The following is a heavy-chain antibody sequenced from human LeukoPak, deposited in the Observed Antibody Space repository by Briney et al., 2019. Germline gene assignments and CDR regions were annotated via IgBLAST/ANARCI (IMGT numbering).Heavy chain of an antibody. CDR1: GFSFSGYS. CDR3: ARPSVITTRQFYFDY. D-gene: IGHD1-14*01. V-gene: IGHV3-48*02. J-gene: IGHJ4*02. Sequence: GGSLRLSCAASGFSFSGYSMTWVRQAPGKGLEWVSYISGGSSTIYYADSVKGRFTISRDNAKNSLYLQMNSLRDDDTAVYYCARPSVITTRQFYFDYWGQGALVTSPQ. CDR2: ISGGSSTI.